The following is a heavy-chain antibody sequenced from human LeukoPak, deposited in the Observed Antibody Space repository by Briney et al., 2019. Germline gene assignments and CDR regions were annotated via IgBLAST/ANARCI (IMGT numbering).Heavy chain of an antibody. Sequence: SVKVSCKASGGTFSSYAISWVRQAPGQGLEWMGRIIPIFGTANYAQKFQGRVTITTDESTSTAYMELSSLRSEDTAVYYCARGDYWSGSFDYWGQGTLVTVSS. D-gene: IGHD3-3*01. CDR1: GGTFSSYA. CDR3: ARGDYWSGSFDY. CDR2: IIPIFGTA. V-gene: IGHV1-69*05. J-gene: IGHJ4*02.